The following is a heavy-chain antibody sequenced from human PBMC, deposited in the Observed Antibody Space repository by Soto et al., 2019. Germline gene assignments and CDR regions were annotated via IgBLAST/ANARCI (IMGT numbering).Heavy chain of an antibody. CDR1: GFTFSSYS. V-gene: IGHV3-48*01. J-gene: IGHJ4*02. CDR3: ARSSSGWAYYFDY. CDR2: ISSSSGTT. D-gene: IGHD6-19*01. Sequence: EVQLVESGGGLVRPGGSLRLSCAASGFTFSSYSMNWVRQAPGKGLEWVSYISSSSGTTYHADSVKGRFTLSRDNAKNSLYMQMNSLRAEDTAVYYCARSSSGWAYYFDYWGQGTLATVSS.